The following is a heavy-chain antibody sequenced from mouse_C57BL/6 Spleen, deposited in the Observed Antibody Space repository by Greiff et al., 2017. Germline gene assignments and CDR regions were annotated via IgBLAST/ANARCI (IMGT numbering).Heavy chain of an antibody. CDR2: IYPGDGDT. J-gene: IGHJ2*01. CDR1: GYAFSSSW. Sequence: QVQLQQSGPELAKPGASVKISCKASGYAFSSSWMNWVKQRPGKGLEWIGRIYPGDGDTNYNGKFKGKATLTADKSSSTAYMQLSSLTSEDSAVYFCARDSTSVPAECDYWGQGTTLTVSS. D-gene: IGHD1-1*01. CDR3: ARDSTSVPAECDY. V-gene: IGHV1-82*01.